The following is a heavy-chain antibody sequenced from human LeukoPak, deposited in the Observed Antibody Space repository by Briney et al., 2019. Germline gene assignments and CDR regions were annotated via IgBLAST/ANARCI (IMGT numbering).Heavy chain of an antibody. Sequence: GGSLRLPCAASGFTFSSYAMSRVRQAPGKGLEWVSAISGSGGSTYYADSVKGRFTISRDNSKNTVYLQMNSLRAEDTAVYYCAKLAYYDSSGYYYYFDYWGQGTLVTVSS. CDR1: GFTFSSYA. V-gene: IGHV3-23*01. J-gene: IGHJ4*02. CDR3: AKLAYYDSSGYYYYFDY. CDR2: ISGSGGST. D-gene: IGHD3-22*01.